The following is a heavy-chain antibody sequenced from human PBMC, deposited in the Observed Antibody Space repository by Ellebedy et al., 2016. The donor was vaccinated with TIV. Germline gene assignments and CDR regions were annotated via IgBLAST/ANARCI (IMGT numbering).Heavy chain of an antibody. CDR2: ISAYNGNT. Sequence: AASVKVSCKASGYTFTSYGISWVRQAPGQGLEWMGWISAYNGNTNYAQKLQGRVTMTTDTSTSTAYMELRSVRSDETAVYYCAKQKRGYYYYGMDVWGQGTTVTVSS. CDR1: GYTFTSYG. J-gene: IGHJ6*02. V-gene: IGHV1-18*01. D-gene: IGHD1/OR15-1a*01. CDR3: AKQKRGYYYYGMDV.